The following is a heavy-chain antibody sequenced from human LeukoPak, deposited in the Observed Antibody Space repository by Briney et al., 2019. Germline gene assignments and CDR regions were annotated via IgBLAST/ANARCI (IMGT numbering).Heavy chain of an antibody. CDR2: IYYSGST. V-gene: IGHV4-31*03. J-gene: IGHJ4*02. Sequence: PSQTLSLTCTVSGGSISSGGYYWSWIRQHPGKGLEWIGYIYYSGSTYYNPSLKSRVTISVDTSKNQLSLKLSSVTAADTAVYYCARGIWFGELYYFDYWGQETLVTVSS. CDR3: ARGIWFGELYYFDY. D-gene: IGHD3-10*01. CDR1: GGSISSGGYY.